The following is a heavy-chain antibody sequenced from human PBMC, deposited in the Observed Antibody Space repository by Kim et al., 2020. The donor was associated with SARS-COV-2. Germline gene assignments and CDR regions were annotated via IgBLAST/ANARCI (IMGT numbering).Heavy chain of an antibody. CDR3: ARGSGSGYSYGSPFDY. Sequence: GGSLRLSCAASGFTFSSYDMHWVRQATGKGLEWVSAIGTAGDPYYPGSVKGRFTISRENAKNSLYLQMNSLRAGDTAVYYCARGSGSGYSYGSPFDYWGQGTLVTVSS. D-gene: IGHD5-18*01. CDR1: GFTFSSYD. V-gene: IGHV3-13*05. CDR2: IGTAGDP. J-gene: IGHJ4*02.